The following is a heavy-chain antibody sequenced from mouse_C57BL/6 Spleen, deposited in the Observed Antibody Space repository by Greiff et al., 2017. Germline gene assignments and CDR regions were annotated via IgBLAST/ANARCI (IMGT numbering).Heavy chain of an antibody. D-gene: IGHD1-1*01. V-gene: IGHV1-5*01. CDR2: IYPGNSDT. CDR1: GYTFTSYW. Sequence: VQLQQSGTVLARPGASVKMSCKTSGYTFTSYWMHWVKQRPGQGLEWIGAIYPGNSDTSYNQKFKGKAKLTAVTSASTAYMELSSLTNEDSAVYYCTRSFITTVVAFDYWGQGTTRTVSS. J-gene: IGHJ2*01. CDR3: TRSFITTVVAFDY.